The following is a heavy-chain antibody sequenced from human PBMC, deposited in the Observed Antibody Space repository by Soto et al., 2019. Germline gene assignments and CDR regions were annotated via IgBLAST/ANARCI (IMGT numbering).Heavy chain of an antibody. D-gene: IGHD3-22*01. CDR1: GGSISSGGYS. V-gene: IGHV4-30-2*01. J-gene: IGHJ4*02. CDR2: IYHSGST. Sequence: QLQLQESGSGLVKPSQTLSLTCAVSGGSISSGGYSWSWIRQPPGKGLEWIGYIYHSGSTYYNPSLKSRVTRSVARSKNQFSLKLSSVTAADTAVYYCASYYYDSSGYYGFDYWGQGTLVTVSS. CDR3: ASYYYDSSGYYGFDY.